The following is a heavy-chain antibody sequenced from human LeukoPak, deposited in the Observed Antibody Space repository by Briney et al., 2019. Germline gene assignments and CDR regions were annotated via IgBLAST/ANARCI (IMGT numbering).Heavy chain of an antibody. Sequence: PGGSLRLSCAASGFTFSSYWMSWVRQAPGKGLEWVANIKQDGSEKYYVDSVKGRFTISRDNAKNSLYLQMNSLRAEDTAVYYCARDAEVFRYSSGWLLDYWGQGTLVTVSS. CDR1: GFTFSSYW. D-gene: IGHD6-19*01. J-gene: IGHJ4*02. CDR3: ARDAEVFRYSSGWLLDY. V-gene: IGHV3-7*01. CDR2: IKQDGSEK.